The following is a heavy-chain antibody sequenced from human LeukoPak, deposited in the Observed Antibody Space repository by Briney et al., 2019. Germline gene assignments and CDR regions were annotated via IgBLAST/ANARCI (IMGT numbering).Heavy chain of an antibody. V-gene: IGHV4-61*02. Sequence: SETLSLTCTVSGGSISSGSYHWSWIRQPAGKGLEWIGRIYTSGSTNYNPSLKSRVTISVDTSKNQFSLKMTSVTAADTAVYYCARIAAAGTGFDYWGQGTLVTVSS. J-gene: IGHJ4*02. CDR1: GGSISSGSYH. CDR2: IYTSGST. CDR3: ARIAAAGTGFDY. D-gene: IGHD6-13*01.